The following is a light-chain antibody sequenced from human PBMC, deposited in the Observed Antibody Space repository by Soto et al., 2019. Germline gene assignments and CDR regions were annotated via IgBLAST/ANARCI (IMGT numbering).Light chain of an antibody. J-gene: IGLJ1*01. CDR3: SSYSRSTAYV. V-gene: IGLV2-14*01. Sequence: QSALTQPASVSGSPGQSITISCTGTSSDVGGYKYVSWHQLHPGKAPKLIIYEVSNRPSGVSNRFSGSKSGDTASLTISGLQAEDDADYYCSSYSRSTAYVFGTGIKLTVL. CDR1: SSDVGGYKY. CDR2: EVS.